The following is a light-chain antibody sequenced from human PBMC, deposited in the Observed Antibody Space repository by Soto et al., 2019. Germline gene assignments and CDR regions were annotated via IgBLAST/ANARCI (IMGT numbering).Light chain of an antibody. CDR3: SSYTSSTTLVV. CDR2: EVS. J-gene: IGLJ3*02. Sequence: QSALTQPASVSGSPGQSITISCTGSSSDVGYHNYVSWYQHHPGKAPKLLIYEVSNRPSGVSNRFSGSKSRNTASLTISGLQPEDEADYYCSSYTSSTTLVVFGGGTQLTVL. V-gene: IGLV2-14*01. CDR1: SSDVGYHNY.